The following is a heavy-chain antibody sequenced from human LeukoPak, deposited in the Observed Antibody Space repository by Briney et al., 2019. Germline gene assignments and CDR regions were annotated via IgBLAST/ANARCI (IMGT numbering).Heavy chain of an antibody. Sequence: GGSLRLSCAASGFSFSSYPMSWVRQAPGKGLEWISYIDTTSTTTNYADSVRGRFTISRDNAKNSLYLQMDSLRAEDTAPYYCARGLVVVAQYFQHWGQGTLVTVSS. CDR2: IDTTSTTT. J-gene: IGHJ1*01. V-gene: IGHV3-48*01. D-gene: IGHD2-15*01. CDR3: ARGLVVVAQYFQH. CDR1: GFSFSSYP.